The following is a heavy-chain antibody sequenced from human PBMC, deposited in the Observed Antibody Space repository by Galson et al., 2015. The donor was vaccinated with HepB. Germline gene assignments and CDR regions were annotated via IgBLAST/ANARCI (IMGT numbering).Heavy chain of an antibody. Sequence: SLRLSCAASGFSFSRYSMNWVRQAPGKGLEWVSYISSSSSTIYYADSVKGRFTISRDNAKNSLYLQMNSLRDEDTAVYYCARAYSSSWYAGGEYFQHWGQGTLVTVSS. J-gene: IGHJ1*01. D-gene: IGHD6-13*01. V-gene: IGHV3-48*02. CDR1: GFSFSRYS. CDR3: ARAYSSSWYAGGEYFQH. CDR2: ISSSSSTI.